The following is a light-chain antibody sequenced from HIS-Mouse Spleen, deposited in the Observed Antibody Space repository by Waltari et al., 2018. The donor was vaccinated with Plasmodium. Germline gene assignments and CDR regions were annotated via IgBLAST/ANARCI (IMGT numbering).Light chain of an antibody. Sequence: DIQMTKSPSTLSASVGGRVTITCRASQSISSWLAWYQQKPGKAPKLLIYKASSLESGVPSRFSGSGSGTEFTLTISSLQPDDFATYYCQQYNSYSYTFGQGTKLEIK. CDR2: KAS. CDR3: QQYNSYSYT. J-gene: IGKJ2*01. CDR1: QSISSW. V-gene: IGKV1-5*03.